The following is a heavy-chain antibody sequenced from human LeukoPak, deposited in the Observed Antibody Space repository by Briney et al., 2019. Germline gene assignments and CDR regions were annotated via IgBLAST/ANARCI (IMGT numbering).Heavy chain of an antibody. J-gene: IGHJ4*02. CDR2: IRYDGSNK. D-gene: IGHD3-16*01. V-gene: IGHV3-30*02. CDR3: AKDLDTRGTFPN. Sequence: GGSLRLSCAASGFTFSSYGMHWVRQAPGKGLEWVAFIRYDGSNKYYADSVKGRFTISRDNSKNTLYLQVNSLRAEDTAVYYCAKDLDTRGTFPNWGQGTLVTVSS. CDR1: GFTFSSYG.